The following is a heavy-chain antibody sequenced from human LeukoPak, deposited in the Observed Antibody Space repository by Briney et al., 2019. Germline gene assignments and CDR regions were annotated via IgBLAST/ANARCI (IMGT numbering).Heavy chain of an antibody. CDR3: AKDSQAGTGYYNYYMGV. D-gene: IGHD6-19*01. CDR1: GFTFDDYA. V-gene: IGHV3-9*01. Sequence: GGSLRLSCAASGFTFDDYAMHWVRQAPGKGLEWVSGITWNSGTIGYADSAKGRFTISRDNAKNSLYLQMNSLRAEDTALYYCAKDSQAGTGYYNYYMGVWGKGTTVTISS. J-gene: IGHJ6*03. CDR2: ITWNSGTI.